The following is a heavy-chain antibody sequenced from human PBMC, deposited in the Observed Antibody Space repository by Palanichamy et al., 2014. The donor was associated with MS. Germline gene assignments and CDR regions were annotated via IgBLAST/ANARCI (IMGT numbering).Heavy chain of an antibody. V-gene: IGHV3-33*01. D-gene: IGHD3-16*01. Sequence: ESGGAVVQPGGSLRLSCVASGFPFNNYGMHWVRQAPGKGLEWVALIWYDGSKMYTADSVKGRFTVSRDNSKKTLLLHMDSLRAEDTAVYYCVRESYDANTHEAFDIWGQGTMVSVSS. CDR2: IWYDGSKM. J-gene: IGHJ3*02. CDR1: GFPFNNYG. CDR3: VRESYDANTHEAFDI.